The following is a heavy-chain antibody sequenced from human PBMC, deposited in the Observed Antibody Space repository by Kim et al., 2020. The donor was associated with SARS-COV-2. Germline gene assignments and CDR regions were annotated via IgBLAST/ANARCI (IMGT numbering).Heavy chain of an antibody. CDR3: AREYCSSGTCYHDDF. V-gene: IGHV1-2*06. CDR2: INPDTGGT. J-gene: IGHJ4*02. CDR1: GYTFTAYY. D-gene: IGHD2-15*01. Sequence: ASVKVSCKASGYTFTAYYMEWVRQAPGQGLEWMGRINPDTGGTNYAQKFQGRVTMTRDTSISAAYMELSGLTSDDTAIYYCAREYCSSGTCYHDDFWGQGTLVTVSS.